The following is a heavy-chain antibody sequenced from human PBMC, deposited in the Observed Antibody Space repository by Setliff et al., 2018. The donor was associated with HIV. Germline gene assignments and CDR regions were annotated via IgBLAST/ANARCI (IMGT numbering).Heavy chain of an antibody. Sequence: SVKVSCKASGGTFSTYAVSWVRQAPGQGLEWMGGIITIFGTANYAQKSQGRVTITADESTSTAYMELSSLRSEGTAVYYCASVPPGREAFDIWGQGTMVTVSS. CDR1: GGTFSTYA. CDR2: IITIFGTA. CDR3: ASVPPGREAFDI. V-gene: IGHV1-69*13. J-gene: IGHJ3*02.